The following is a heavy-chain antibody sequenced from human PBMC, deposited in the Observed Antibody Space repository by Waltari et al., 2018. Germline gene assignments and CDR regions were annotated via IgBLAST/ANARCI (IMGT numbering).Heavy chain of an antibody. CDR3: ASSSGDYIWGSYRYSPHYYFDY. V-gene: IGHV4-4*02. J-gene: IGHJ4*02. Sequence: QVQLQESGPGLVKPSGTLSLTCAVSGGSISSSNWWSWVRQPPGKGLEWIGEIYHSGGTNYNPSLKRRVTISVDKSKNQFSLKLSSVTAADTAVYYCASSSGDYIWGSYRYSPHYYFDYWGQGTLVTVSS. D-gene: IGHD3-16*02. CDR2: IYHSGGT. CDR1: GGSISSSNW.